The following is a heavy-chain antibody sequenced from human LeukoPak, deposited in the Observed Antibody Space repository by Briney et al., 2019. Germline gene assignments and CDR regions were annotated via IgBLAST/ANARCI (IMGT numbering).Heavy chain of an antibody. Sequence: GGSLRLSCAASGFTFSSYAMHWVRQAPGKGLEWVAVISYDGSNKYYADSVKGRFTISRDNSKNTLYLQMNSLRAEDTAVYYCARDVWAAAGTFVDYWGQGTLVTVSS. V-gene: IGHV3-30-3*01. CDR1: GFTFSSYA. D-gene: IGHD6-13*01. CDR3: ARDVWAAAGTFVDY. J-gene: IGHJ4*02. CDR2: ISYDGSNK.